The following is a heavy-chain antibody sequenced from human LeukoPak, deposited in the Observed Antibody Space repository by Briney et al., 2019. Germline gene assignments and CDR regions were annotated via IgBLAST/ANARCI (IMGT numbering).Heavy chain of an antibody. CDR1: GFTFNSYW. Sequence: GGSLRLSCAASGFTFNSYWMHWVRQAPEKGLVWVSRINSDESRTAYADSVKGRFSISRDNAKNTLYLQMNSLRAEDTAVYYCATDLGSSRPNFWGQGILVTVSS. D-gene: IGHD6-13*01. CDR2: INSDESRT. CDR3: ATDLGSSRPNF. J-gene: IGHJ4*02. V-gene: IGHV3-74*01.